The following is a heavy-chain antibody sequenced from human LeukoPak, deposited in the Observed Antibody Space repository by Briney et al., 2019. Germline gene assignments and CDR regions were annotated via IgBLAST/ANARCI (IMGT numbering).Heavy chain of an antibody. CDR2: IGTAGDT. J-gene: IGHJ4*02. Sequence: GGSLRLSCAASGFTFSSYDMHWVRQATGKGLEWVSAIGTAGDTYYPGSVKGRSTISRENAKNSLYLQMNSLRAGDTAVYYCARGGRGVNIDYWGQGTLVTVPS. D-gene: IGHD3-10*01. CDR3: ARGGRGVNIDY. CDR1: GFTFSSYD. V-gene: IGHV3-13*04.